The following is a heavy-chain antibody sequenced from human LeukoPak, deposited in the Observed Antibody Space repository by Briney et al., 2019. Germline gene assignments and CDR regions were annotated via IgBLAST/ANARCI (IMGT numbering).Heavy chain of an antibody. J-gene: IGHJ4*02. D-gene: IGHD4-17*01. Sequence: GGSLRLSCAASVFTFSTYGFHWVRQAPGKGLEWVAFIPSDGSDKYYADSVKGRFTISRDNSKNTLYMQMNSLRYEDTAVYYCAKGLGDHDDCRLGYWGQGTLVTGSS. CDR1: VFTFSTYG. CDR2: IPSDGSDK. V-gene: IGHV3-30*02. CDR3: AKGLGDHDDCRLGY.